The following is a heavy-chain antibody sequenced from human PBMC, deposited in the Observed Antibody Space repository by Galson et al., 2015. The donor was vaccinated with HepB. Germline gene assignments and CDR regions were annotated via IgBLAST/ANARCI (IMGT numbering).Heavy chain of an antibody. V-gene: IGHV1-24*01. CDR2: FDPEDGET. J-gene: IGHJ3*02. CDR3: ALLMTAANFDAFDI. CDR1: GYTLTELS. D-gene: IGHD6-13*01. Sequence: SVKVSCKVSGYTLTELSMHWVRQAPGKGLEWIGGFDPEDGETIYAQKFQGRVTMTEDTSTDTAYMELSSLRSEDTAVYYCALLMTAANFDAFDIWGQGTMVTVSS.